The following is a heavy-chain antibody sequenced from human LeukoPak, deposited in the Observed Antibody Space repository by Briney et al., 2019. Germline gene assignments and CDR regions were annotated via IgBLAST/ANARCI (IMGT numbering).Heavy chain of an antibody. Sequence: ASVKVSCKVSGYTLTELSMHWVRQAPGKGLEWMGGFDPEDGETIYAQKFQGRVTMTEDTSTDTAYMELSSLGSEDTAVYYCATGYYDILTGVFYFDYWGQGTLVTVSS. D-gene: IGHD3-9*01. CDR2: FDPEDGET. CDR1: GYTLTELS. V-gene: IGHV1-24*01. CDR3: ATGYYDILTGVFYFDY. J-gene: IGHJ4*02.